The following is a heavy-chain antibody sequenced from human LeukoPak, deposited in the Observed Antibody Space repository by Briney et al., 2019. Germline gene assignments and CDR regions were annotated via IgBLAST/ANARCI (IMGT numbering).Heavy chain of an antibody. D-gene: IGHD2-2*02. CDR2: ISWNSGSI. J-gene: IGHJ4*02. CDR3: AKAAIQGDYFDY. CDR1: GFTFDDYA. Sequence: GGSLRLSCAASGFTFDDYAMHWVRQAPGKGLEWVSGISWNSGSIGYADSVKGRFTISRDNAKNSLYLQMNSLRAEDMALYYCAKAAIQGDYFDYWGQGTLATVSS. V-gene: IGHV3-9*03.